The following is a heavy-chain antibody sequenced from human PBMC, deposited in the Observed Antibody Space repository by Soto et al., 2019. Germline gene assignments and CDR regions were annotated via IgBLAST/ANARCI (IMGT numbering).Heavy chain of an antibody. J-gene: IGHJ3*02. D-gene: IGHD6-19*01. CDR3: AKMKSSGWTDDAFDI. Sequence: EVQLLESGGGLVQPGGSLRLSCAASGFTFSSYAMSWVRQAPGKGLEWVAAISRSGGSTYYADSVKGRFTISRDHSKNPLYLQMNSLRTEDTAVYYCAKMKSSGWTDDAFDIWGQGTMVTVSS. V-gene: IGHV3-23*01. CDR2: ISRSGGST. CDR1: GFTFSSYA.